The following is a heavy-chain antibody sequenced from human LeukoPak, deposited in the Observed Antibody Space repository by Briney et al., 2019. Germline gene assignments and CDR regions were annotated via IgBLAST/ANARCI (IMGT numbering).Heavy chain of an antibody. V-gene: IGHV3-23*01. CDR3: ARGRVWQWLVGGFDV. D-gene: IGHD6-19*01. J-gene: IGHJ3*01. Sequence: GSLRLSCPASRFTFGSYAMTWVRPAPGKGLEWVSSISVSDGTTYSEDSVKGRFTISKDNSKNTLYLQMNSLRAEDTDVYFCARGRVWQWLVGGFDVWGLGTMVTVSS. CDR1: RFTFGSYA. CDR2: ISVSDGTT.